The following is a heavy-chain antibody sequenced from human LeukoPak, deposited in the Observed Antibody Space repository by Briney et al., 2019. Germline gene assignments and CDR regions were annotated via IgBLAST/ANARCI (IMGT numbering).Heavy chain of an antibody. CDR1: GGSLSGYY. D-gene: IGHD6-13*01. CDR3: ARGRRQLYKGLDY. CDR2: INHSGST. J-gene: IGHJ4*02. V-gene: IGHV4-34*01. Sequence: SETLSLTCAVYGGSLSGYYWSWIRQPPGKGLEWIGEINHSGSTNYNPSLKSRVTISVDTSKNQFSLKLSSVTAADTAVYYCARGRRQLYKGLDYWGQGTLVTVSS.